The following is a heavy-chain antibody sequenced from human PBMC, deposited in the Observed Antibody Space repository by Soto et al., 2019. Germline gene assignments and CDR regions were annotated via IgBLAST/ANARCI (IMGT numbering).Heavy chain of an antibody. CDR2: IKQGGNEK. V-gene: IGHV3-7*01. J-gene: IGHJ6*02. CDR3: VGALNYEVPYYYYGMDV. D-gene: IGHD3-16*01. CDR1: GFIFSTYL. Sequence: GALRLSCAASGFIFSTYLMSWVRQAPGKGLEWVANIKQGGNEKFYVDSVKGRFTISRDNDKKSLYLQMDSLRVEDTAVYYCVGALNYEVPYYYYGMDVWGQGTTVTVSS.